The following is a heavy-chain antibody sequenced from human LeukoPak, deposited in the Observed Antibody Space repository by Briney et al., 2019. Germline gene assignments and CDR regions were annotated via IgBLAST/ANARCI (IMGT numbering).Heavy chain of an antibody. CDR1: GASFSDTTYY. CDR3: ASPSKFVLSRGGFDI. V-gene: IGHV4-39*01. D-gene: IGHD2-15*01. Sequence: SETLSLTCTVSGASFSDTTYYWAWIRQPPGKGLEWIGSIYFSETKYNPSLKSRITISGDTSKNQFSLKLSSVTAADTAVYYCASPSKFVLSRGGFDICGQGTMVTVSA. CDR2: IYFSET. J-gene: IGHJ3*02.